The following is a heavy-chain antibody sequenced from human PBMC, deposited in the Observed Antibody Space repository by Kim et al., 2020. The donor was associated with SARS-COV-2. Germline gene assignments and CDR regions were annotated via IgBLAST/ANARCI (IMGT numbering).Heavy chain of an antibody. CDR1: GFTFSSYG. J-gene: IGHJ4*02. V-gene: IGHV3-30*18. CDR2: ISYDGSNK. D-gene: IGHD6-19*01. CDR3: AKGDSSGCIDY. Sequence: GGSLRLSCAASGFTFSSYGMHWVRQAPGKGLEWVAVISYDGSNKYYADSVKGRFTISRDNSKNTLYLQMNSLRAEDTAVYYCAKGDSSGCIDYWGQGTLVTVSS.